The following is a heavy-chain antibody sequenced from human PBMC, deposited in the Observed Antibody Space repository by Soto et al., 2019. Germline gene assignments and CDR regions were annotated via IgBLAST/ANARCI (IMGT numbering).Heavy chain of an antibody. CDR1: GYTFTGYY. CDR3: AREGGSYSRAFDY. D-gene: IGHD1-26*01. Sequence: ASVKVSCKASGYTFTGYYIHWVRQAPGQGLEWMGWINPNSGGTNYAQKFQGRVTMTRDTSISTAYMELSRLRSDDTAVYYCAREGGSYSRAFDYWGQGTLVTVPQ. V-gene: IGHV1-2*02. CDR2: INPNSGGT. J-gene: IGHJ4*02.